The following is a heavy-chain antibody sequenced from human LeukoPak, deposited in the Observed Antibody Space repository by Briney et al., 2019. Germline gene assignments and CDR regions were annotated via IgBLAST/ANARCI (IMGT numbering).Heavy chain of an antibody. CDR2: IYYSGST. CDR1: GGSISSGDYY. Sequence: SETLSLTCTVSGGSISSGDYYWSWIRQPPGKGLEWMGYIYYSGSTYYNPSLKSRVTISVDTSKNQFSLKLSSVTAADTAVYYCARGRGWLRPFDYWGQGTLVTVSS. CDR3: ARGRGWLRPFDY. D-gene: IGHD5-12*01. V-gene: IGHV4-30-4*08. J-gene: IGHJ4*02.